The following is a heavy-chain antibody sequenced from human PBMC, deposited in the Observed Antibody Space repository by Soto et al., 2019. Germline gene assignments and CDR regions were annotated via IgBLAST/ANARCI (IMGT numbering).Heavy chain of an antibody. CDR1: GFSFSSYA. Sequence: GGSLRLSCVASGFSFSSYAMSCVRQAPGEGLEWDSVISGSDGSTYYADSVKGRFTISRDDSKNTMYLQMNSLRAEDTAVYYCARDRERDAWYEEFWGLGTMVTVSS. J-gene: IGHJ4*02. D-gene: IGHD6-13*01. V-gene: IGHV3-23*01. CDR2: ISGSDGST. CDR3: ARDRERDAWYEEF.